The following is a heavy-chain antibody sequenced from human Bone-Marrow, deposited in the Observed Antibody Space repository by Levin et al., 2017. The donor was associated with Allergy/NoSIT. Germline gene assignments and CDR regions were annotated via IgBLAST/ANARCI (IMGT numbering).Heavy chain of an antibody. J-gene: IGHJ4*02. CDR2: LYSGGYT. Sequence: GESLKISCAASGFIVSSNYMSWVRQAPGKGLEWVSVLYSGGYTDYADSVKGRFTISRDNSKNTLYLQMNSLRAEDTAVYYCAREGGYSYDNWGQGTLVTVSS. V-gene: IGHV3-53*01. D-gene: IGHD5-18*01. CDR1: GFIVSSNY. CDR3: AREGGYSYDN.